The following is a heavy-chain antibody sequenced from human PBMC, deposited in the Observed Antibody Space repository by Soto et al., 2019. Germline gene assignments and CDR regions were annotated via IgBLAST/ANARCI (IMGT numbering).Heavy chain of an antibody. CDR1: GYTFTGYA. Sequence: QVQLVQSGAEVKKPGASVKVSCKASGYTFTGYAMHWVRQAPGQRLEWMGWINAGNGNTKYSQKFQGRVTITRDTSASTAYMELSSLRSEDTAVYYCARDPRGGSYYYFDYWGQGTLVTVSS. V-gene: IGHV1-3*01. CDR3: ARDPRGGSYYYFDY. CDR2: INAGNGNT. D-gene: IGHD1-26*01. J-gene: IGHJ4*02.